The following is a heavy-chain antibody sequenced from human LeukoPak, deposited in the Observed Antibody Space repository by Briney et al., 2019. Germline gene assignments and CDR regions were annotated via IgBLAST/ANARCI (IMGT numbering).Heavy chain of an antibody. V-gene: IGHV3-11*01. CDR2: ISSSGSTI. Sequence: GGSLRLSCAASGFTFSDYYMSWIRQAPGKGLEWVSYISSSGSTIYYADSVKGRFTISRDNAKNSLYLQMNSLRAEDTAVYYCARVPDYDILTGYYLDYWGQGTLVTVS. D-gene: IGHD3-9*01. CDR1: GFTFSDYY. CDR3: ARVPDYDILTGYYLDY. J-gene: IGHJ4*02.